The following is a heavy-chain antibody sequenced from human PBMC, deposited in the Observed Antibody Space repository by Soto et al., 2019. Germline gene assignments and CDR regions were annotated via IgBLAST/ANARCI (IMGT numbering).Heavy chain of an antibody. CDR2: IIPILSTA. Sequence: QVQLVQSGAEVKKPGSSVKVSCKASGGTFSSYAISWVRQAPGQGLEWMGGIIPILSTANYAQKFQGRVTITADESTSTAYMELSSLRSEDTAVYYGASAYGDYDLDAFDIWGQGTMVTVSS. J-gene: IGHJ3*02. CDR3: ASAYGDYDLDAFDI. V-gene: IGHV1-69*01. D-gene: IGHD4-17*01. CDR1: GGTFSSYA.